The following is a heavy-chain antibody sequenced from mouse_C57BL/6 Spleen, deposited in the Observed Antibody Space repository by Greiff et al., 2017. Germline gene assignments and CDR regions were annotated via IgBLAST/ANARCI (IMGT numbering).Heavy chain of an antibody. Sequence: VQLQQSGAELVKPGASVKISCKASGYAFSSYWMNWVKQRPGKGLEWIGQIYPGDGDTNYNGKFKGKATLTADKSSSTAYMQLSSLTSEDSAVYYAARYYDYGDEPYAMDYWGQGTSVTVSS. CDR1: GYAFSSYW. V-gene: IGHV1-80*01. CDR3: ARYYDYGDEPYAMDY. CDR2: IYPGDGDT. D-gene: IGHD2-4*01. J-gene: IGHJ4*01.